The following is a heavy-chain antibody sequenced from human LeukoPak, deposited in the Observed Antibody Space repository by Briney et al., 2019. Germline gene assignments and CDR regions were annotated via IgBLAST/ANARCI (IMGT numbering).Heavy chain of an antibody. CDR1: GFTFSSYA. D-gene: IGHD6-13*01. Sequence: GGSLRLSCAASGFTFSSYAMSWVRQAPGKGLEWVSAISGSGGSTYYADSVKGRFTISRDNSKNTLYLQMNSLRAEDTAVYYCARAARGPADSSSSPRLYYFDYWGQGTLVTVSS. J-gene: IGHJ4*02. CDR2: ISGSGGST. V-gene: IGHV3-23*01. CDR3: ARAARGPADSSSSPRLYYFDY.